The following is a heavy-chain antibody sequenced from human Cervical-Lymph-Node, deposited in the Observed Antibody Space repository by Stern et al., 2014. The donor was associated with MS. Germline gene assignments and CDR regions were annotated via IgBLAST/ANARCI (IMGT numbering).Heavy chain of an antibody. J-gene: IGHJ4*02. D-gene: IGHD5-24*01. CDR2: VSFSGST. CDR1: GVSISSGGYY. Sequence: VQLLESGPGLLKPSQTLSLSCTVSGVSISSGGYYWSWIRQLPGKGLEWIGYVSFSGSTSYNPSVTSRVSISVDASKNQFSLNLRSVTAADTAVYYCANGGDEYNPIDYWGQGTLVIVST. CDR3: ANGGDEYNPIDY. V-gene: IGHV4-31*03.